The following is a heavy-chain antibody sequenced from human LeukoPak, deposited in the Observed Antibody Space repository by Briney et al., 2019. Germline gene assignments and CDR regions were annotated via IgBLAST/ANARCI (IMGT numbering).Heavy chain of an antibody. Sequence: SETLSLTCTVSGGSISSSSYYWGWIRQPPGKGLEWIGSIYYSGSTYYNPSLKSRVTISVDTSKNQFSLKLSSVTAADTAVYYCARHRDITIFGVASNWFDPWGQGTLVTVSS. CDR3: ARHRDITIFGVASNWFDP. CDR1: GGSISSSSYY. D-gene: IGHD3-3*01. CDR2: IYYSGST. J-gene: IGHJ5*02. V-gene: IGHV4-39*01.